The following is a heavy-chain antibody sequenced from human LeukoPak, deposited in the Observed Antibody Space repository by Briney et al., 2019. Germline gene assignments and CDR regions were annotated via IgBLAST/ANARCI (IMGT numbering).Heavy chain of an antibody. D-gene: IGHD6-13*01. CDR1: GFTFDDYV. V-gene: IGHV3-30*03. Sequence: GGSLRLSCAASGFTFDDYVMHWVRQAPGKGLEWVAVISYDGSNKYYADSVKGRFTISRDNSKNTLYLQMNSLRAEDTAVYYCARAYSSSWYSYYYYMDVWGKGTTVTVSS. J-gene: IGHJ6*03. CDR3: ARAYSSSWYSYYYYMDV. CDR2: ISYDGSNK.